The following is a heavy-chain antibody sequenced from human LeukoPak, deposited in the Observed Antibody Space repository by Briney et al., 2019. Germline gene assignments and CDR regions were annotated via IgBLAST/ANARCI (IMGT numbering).Heavy chain of an antibody. D-gene: IGHD3-3*01. CDR1: GGTFSSYA. CDR3: TRAKRFLEWISQYYYGMDV. CDR2: ISAYNGNT. J-gene: IGHJ6*02. Sequence: ASVKVSCKASGGTFSSYAISWVRQAPGQGLEWMGWISAYNGNTNYAQKLQGRVTMTTDTSTSTAYMELRSLRSDDTAVYYCTRAKRFLEWISQYYYGMDVWGQGTTVTVSS. V-gene: IGHV1-18*01.